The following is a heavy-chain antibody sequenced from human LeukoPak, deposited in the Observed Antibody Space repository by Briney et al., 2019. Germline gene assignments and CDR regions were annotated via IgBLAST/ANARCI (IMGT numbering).Heavy chain of an antibody. CDR2: ISAYNGNT. CDR3: ARGREDVLRFLEWLSDFDY. J-gene: IGHJ4*02. V-gene: IGHV1-18*01. D-gene: IGHD3-3*01. Sequence: GASVKVSCKASGYTFTSYGISWVRRAPGQGLEWMGWISAYNGNTNYAQKLQGRVTMTTDTSTSTAYMELRSLRSDDTAVYYCARGREDVLRFLEWLSDFDYWGQGTLVTVSS. CDR1: GYTFTSYG.